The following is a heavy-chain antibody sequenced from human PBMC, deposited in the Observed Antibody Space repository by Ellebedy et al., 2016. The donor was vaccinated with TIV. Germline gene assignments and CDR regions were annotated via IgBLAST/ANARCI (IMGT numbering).Heavy chain of an antibody. CDR2: IDHSGYT. D-gene: IGHD3-10*01. CDR3: ARDWGGGSGEDYFDY. J-gene: IGHJ4*02. CDR1: GYSISSGYY. Sequence: SETLSLTXNVSGYSISSGYYWGWIRQSPGEGLEWIESIDHSGYTYSNPSLKSRVTTSVNTSKNQFSLKLTSVTAADTAVYYCARDWGGGSGEDYFDYWGQGILVTVSS. V-gene: IGHV4-38-2*02.